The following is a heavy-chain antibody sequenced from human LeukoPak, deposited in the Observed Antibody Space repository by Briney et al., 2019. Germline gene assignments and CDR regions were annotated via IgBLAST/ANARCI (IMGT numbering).Heavy chain of an antibody. D-gene: IGHD6-13*01. V-gene: IGHV4-31*03. CDR2: IYYSGST. CDR1: GGSISSGGYY. Sequence: SQTLSLTCTVSGGSISSGGYYWSWIRQHPGKGLEWIGYIYYSGSTNYNPSLKSRVTISVDTSKNQFSLKLSSVTAADTAVYYCARYSSHLGVVDYWGQGTLVTVSS. CDR3: ARYSSHLGVVDY. J-gene: IGHJ4*02.